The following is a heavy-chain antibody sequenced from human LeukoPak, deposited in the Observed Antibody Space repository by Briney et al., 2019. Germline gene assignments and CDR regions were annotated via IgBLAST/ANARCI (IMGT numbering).Heavy chain of an antibody. D-gene: IGHD6-19*01. CDR3: ARVRLGRGLDY. V-gene: IGHV4-4*07. CDR1: GDSTSSSY. CDR2: IHTSGSS. Sequence: SETLSLTCTVTGDSTSSSYWGWIRQPAGKGLEWIGRIHTSGSSFYSPSLRSRVTMSVDTSTNQFSLKLSSVTAADTAMYYCARVRLGRGLDYWGQGTLVTVSS. J-gene: IGHJ4*02.